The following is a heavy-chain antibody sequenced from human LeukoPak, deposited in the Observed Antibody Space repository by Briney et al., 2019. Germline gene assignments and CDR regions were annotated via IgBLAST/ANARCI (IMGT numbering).Heavy chain of an antibody. D-gene: IGHD2-15*01. Sequence: SETLSLTCTVSGGSISSYYWSWIRQPPGKGLEWIGYIYDSGSANYNPSLKSRVAISVDASKKQLSLNLSSVTAADTAVYYCARHADCRTISCSYFHNMDVWGKGITVTVSS. CDR3: ARHADCRTISCSYFHNMDV. J-gene: IGHJ6*03. CDR1: GGSISSYY. V-gene: IGHV4-59*08. CDR2: IYDSGSA.